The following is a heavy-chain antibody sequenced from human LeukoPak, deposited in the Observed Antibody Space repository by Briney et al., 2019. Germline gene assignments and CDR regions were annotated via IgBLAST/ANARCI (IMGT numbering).Heavy chain of an antibody. CDR3: ARGGSNYYDSSGYNDY. CDR2: IYYSGST. CDR1: GGSISSYY. J-gene: IGHJ4*02. D-gene: IGHD3-22*01. V-gene: IGHV4-59*01. Sequence: SETLSLTCTVSGGSISSYYWSWIRQPPGKGLEWIGYIYYSGSTNYNPPLKSRVTISVDTSKNQFSLKLSSVTAADTAVYYCARGGSNYYDSSGYNDYWGQGTLVTVSS.